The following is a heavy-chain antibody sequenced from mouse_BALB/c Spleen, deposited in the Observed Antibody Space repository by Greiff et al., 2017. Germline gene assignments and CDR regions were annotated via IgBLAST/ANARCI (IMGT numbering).Heavy chain of an antibody. V-gene: IGHV5-6-3*01. CDR2: INSNGGST. Sequence: EVKLEESGGGLVQPGGSLKLSCAASGFTFSSYGMSWVRQTPDKRLELVATINSNGGSTYYPDSVKGRFTISRDNAKNTLYLQMSSLKSEDTAMYYCARDGGLRRGGFDYWGQGTTLTVSS. J-gene: IGHJ2*01. CDR1: GFTFSSYG. D-gene: IGHD2-2*01. CDR3: ARDGGLRRGGFDY.